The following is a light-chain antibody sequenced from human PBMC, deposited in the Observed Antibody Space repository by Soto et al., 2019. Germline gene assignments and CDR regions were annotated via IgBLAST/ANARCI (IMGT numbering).Light chain of an antibody. CDR2: DVS. V-gene: IGLV2-14*01. CDR3: SSYTSSSTYVV. Sequence: QSALTQPASVSGSPGQSITISCTGTSSDVGGYNYVSWYQQHPGTAPKLMIYDVSNRTSGVSNRFSGSKSGNTASLTISGLQAEDEADYYCSSYTSSSTYVVFGGGTQLTVL. J-gene: IGLJ2*01. CDR1: SSDVGGYNY.